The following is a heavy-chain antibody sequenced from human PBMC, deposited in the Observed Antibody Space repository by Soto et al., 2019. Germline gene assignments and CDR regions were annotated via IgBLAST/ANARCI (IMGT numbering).Heavy chain of an antibody. CDR2: IVVGSGNT. Sequence: VMVSSRASCFTFTSSAMQWVRQARGQRLEWIGWIVVGSGNTNYAQKFQERVTITRDMSTSTAYMELSSLRSEDTAAYYCARIVVVSNNAFDIWGQGTMVTVSS. CDR3: ARIVVVSNNAFDI. CDR1: CFTFTSSA. V-gene: IGHV1-58*02. J-gene: IGHJ3*02. D-gene: IGHD3-22*01.